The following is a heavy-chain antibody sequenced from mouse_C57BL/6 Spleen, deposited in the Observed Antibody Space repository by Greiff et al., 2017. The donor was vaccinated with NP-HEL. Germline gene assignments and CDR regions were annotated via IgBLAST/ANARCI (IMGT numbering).Heavy chain of an antibody. CDR1: GYTFTSYW. CDR2: INPSNGGT. V-gene: IGHV1-53*01. J-gene: IGHJ2*01. D-gene: IGHD1-1*01. CDR3: AREGGLRYPLDY. Sequence: LQQPGTELVKPGASVKLSCKASGYTFTSYWMHWVKQRPGQGLEWIGNINPSNGGTNYNEKFKSKATLTVEKSSSTAYMQLSSLTSEDSAVYYCAREGGLRYPLDYWGQGTTLTVSS.